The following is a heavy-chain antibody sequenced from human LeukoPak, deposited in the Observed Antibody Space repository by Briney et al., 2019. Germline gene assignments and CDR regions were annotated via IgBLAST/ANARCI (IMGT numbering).Heavy chain of an antibody. Sequence: EASVTVSCKASGXXXTSYGISWVRXAXXXXXXXXXXISAYNGNTNYAQKLQGRVTMTTDTSTSTAYMELRSLRSDDTAVYYCARARSGSYSAGDAFDIWGQGTMVTVSS. CDR1: GXXXTSYG. CDR3: ARARSGSYSAGDAFDI. J-gene: IGHJ3*02. D-gene: IGHD1-26*01. V-gene: IGHV1-18*01. CDR2: ISAYNGNT.